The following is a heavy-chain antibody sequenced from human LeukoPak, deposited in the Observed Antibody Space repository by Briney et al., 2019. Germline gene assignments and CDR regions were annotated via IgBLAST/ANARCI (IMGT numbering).Heavy chain of an antibody. CDR2: IYYSGST. CDR3: ARDGLWSGPGYYHYYYMDV. Sequence: PSETLSLTCTVSGGSISSSSYYWGWIRQPPGKGLEWIGSIYYSGSTYYNPSLKSRVTISVDTSKNQFSLKRSSVTAADTAVYYCARDGLWSGPGYYHYYYMDVWGKGTTVTVSS. CDR1: GGSISSSSYY. J-gene: IGHJ6*03. D-gene: IGHD3-3*01. V-gene: IGHV4-39*07.